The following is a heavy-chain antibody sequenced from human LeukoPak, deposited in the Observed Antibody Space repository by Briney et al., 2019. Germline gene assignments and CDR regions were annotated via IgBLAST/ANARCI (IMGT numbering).Heavy chain of an antibody. CDR1: GDSISHYY. V-gene: IGHV4-59*08. J-gene: IGHJ5*02. D-gene: IGHD3-10*01. Sequence: SETLSLTCTVSGDSISHYYWTWIRQPPGKGLEWIAYIYHTGSTYYNPPLKSRVTISEDTSKNQFSLKLRSVTAADTAVYYCARGPRFGELLWHWFDPWGQGTLVTVSS. CDR2: IYHTGST. CDR3: ARGPRFGELLWHWFDP.